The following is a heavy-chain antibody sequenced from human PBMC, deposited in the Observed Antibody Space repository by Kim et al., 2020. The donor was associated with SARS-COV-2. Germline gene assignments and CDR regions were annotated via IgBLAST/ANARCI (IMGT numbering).Heavy chain of an antibody. CDR3: AGMVRGESSTYYYYGMDV. V-gene: IGHV3-21*01. CDR2: ISSSSSYI. D-gene: IGHD3-10*01. CDR1: GFTFSSYS. J-gene: IGHJ6*02. Sequence: GGSLRLSCAASGFTFSSYSMNWVRQAPGKGLEWVSSISSSSSYIYYADSVKGRFTISRDNAKNSLYLQMNSLRAEDTAVYYCAGMVRGESSTYYYYGMDVWGQGTTVTVSS.